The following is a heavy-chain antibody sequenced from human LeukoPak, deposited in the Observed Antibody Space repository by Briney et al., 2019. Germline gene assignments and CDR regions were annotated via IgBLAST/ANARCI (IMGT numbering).Heavy chain of an antibody. D-gene: IGHD3-22*01. CDR3: AKAFTMIVVVDAFDI. CDR2: ISYDGSNK. CDR1: GFTFSSYG. Sequence: GGSLRLSCAASGFTFSSYGMHWVRQAPGKGLEWVAVISYDGSNKYYADSVKGRFTISRDNSKNTLYLQMNSLRAEDTAVYYCAKAFTMIVVVDAFDIWGQGTMVTVSS. V-gene: IGHV3-30*18. J-gene: IGHJ3*02.